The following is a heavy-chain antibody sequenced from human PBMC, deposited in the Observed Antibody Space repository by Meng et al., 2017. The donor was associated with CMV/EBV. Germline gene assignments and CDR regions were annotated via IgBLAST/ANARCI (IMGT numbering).Heavy chain of an antibody. V-gene: IGHV4-30-4*08. CDR3: DRVMGPNRTPYYFDY. J-gene: IGHJ4*02. CDR1: GGSIRSGDYY. D-gene: IGHD1-14*01. Sequence: QVWLQGSGPGLVKPSQTLSLTCTVSGGSIRSGDYYWSWIRQPPGKGLEWIGYIYYSGSTYYNPSLKSRVTISVDTSKNQFSLKLSSVTAADTAGYYCDRVMGPNRTPYYFDYWGQGTLVT. CDR2: IYYSGST.